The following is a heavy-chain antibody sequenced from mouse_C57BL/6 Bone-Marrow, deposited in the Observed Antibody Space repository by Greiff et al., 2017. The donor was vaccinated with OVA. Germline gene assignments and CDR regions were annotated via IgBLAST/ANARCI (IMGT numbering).Heavy chain of an antibody. Sequence: DVQLVESEGGLVQPGSSMKLSCTASGFTFSDYYMAWVRQVPEKGLEWVANINYDGSSTYYLDSLKSRFIISRDNAKNILYLQMSSLKSEDTATYYCARELQRGYFDVWGTGTTVTVSS. CDR3: ARELQRGYFDV. V-gene: IGHV5-16*01. CDR1: GFTFSDYY. J-gene: IGHJ1*03. D-gene: IGHD1-1*01. CDR2: INYDGSST.